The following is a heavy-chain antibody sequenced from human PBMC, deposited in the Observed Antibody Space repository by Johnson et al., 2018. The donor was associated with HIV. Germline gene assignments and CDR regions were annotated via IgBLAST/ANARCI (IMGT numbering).Heavy chain of an antibody. CDR1: GFTFSSYG. CDR3: AKGKKSLPDAFDI. CDR2: IRYDGSNK. J-gene: IGHJ3*02. V-gene: IGHV3-30*02. Sequence: QVQLVESGGGVVQPGRSLRVSCGASGFTFSSYGMHWVRQAPGKGLEWVAFIRYDGSNKYYADSVKGRFTISRDNSKNTLYLQMNSLRAEDTAVYYCAKGKKSLPDAFDIWGQGTMVTVSS.